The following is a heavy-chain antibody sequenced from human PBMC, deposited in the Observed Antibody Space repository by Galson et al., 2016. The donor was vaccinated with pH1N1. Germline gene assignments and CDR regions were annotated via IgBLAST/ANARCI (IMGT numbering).Heavy chain of an antibody. CDR1: GYNFDRYW. Sequence: SGAEVKKPGESLKISCKGSGYNFDRYWIGWVRQMPGKGLEWMGIIYPGDSDTRYSPSFQGQVSISADKSLSTAYLQWNSLKASDTAMYYCARQEFSDYWGQGTLVIVSS. CDR2: IYPGDSDT. CDR3: ARQEFSDY. D-gene: IGHD2/OR15-2a*01. V-gene: IGHV5-51*01. J-gene: IGHJ4*02.